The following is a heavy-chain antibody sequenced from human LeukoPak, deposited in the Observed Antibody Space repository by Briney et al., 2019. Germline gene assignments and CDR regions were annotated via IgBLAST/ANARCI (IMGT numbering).Heavy chain of an antibody. CDR3: AREGKQPVPAGPADY. CDR2: INHSGST. J-gene: IGHJ4*02. CDR1: GGSFSGYY. Sequence: SETLSLTCAVYGGSFSGYYWSWIRQPPGKGLEWIGEINHSGSTNYNPSLKSRVTISVDTSKNQFSLKLSSVTAADTAVYYCAREGKQPVPAGPADYWGQGTLVTVSS. V-gene: IGHV4-34*01. D-gene: IGHD6-6*01.